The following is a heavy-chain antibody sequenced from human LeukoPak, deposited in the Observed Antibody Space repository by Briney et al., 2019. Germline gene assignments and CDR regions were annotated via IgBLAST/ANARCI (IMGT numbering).Heavy chain of an antibody. CDR2: IYPGDSDT. D-gene: IGHD6-19*01. CDR3: ARYSTGSYYYYGMDV. V-gene: IGHV5-51*01. Sequence: GESLKISCKGSGYSFTSYWIGWVRHMPGKGLEWMGIIYPGDSDTRYSPSFQGQVTISADKSISTAYLQWSSLKASDTAMYYCARYSTGSYYYYGMDVWGQGTTVTVSS. CDR1: GYSFTSYW. J-gene: IGHJ6*02.